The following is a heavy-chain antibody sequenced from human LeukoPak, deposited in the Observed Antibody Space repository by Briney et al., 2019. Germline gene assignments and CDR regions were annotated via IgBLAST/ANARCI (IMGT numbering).Heavy chain of an antibody. J-gene: IGHJ4*02. D-gene: IGHD5-24*01. V-gene: IGHV4-39*01. CDR2: MYYSGST. CDR1: GGSISSSYYY. Sequence: SETLSLTCTVSGGSISSSYYYWDWIRQPPGKGLEWIGSMYYSGSTYYNPSLKSRVTISVDASKNQFSLKLSSVTAADTAVYYCARSSRDGYNYFDYWGQGALVTVSS. CDR3: ARSSRDGYNYFDY.